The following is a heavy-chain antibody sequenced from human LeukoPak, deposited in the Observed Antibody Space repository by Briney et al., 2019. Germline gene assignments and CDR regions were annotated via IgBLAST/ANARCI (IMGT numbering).Heavy chain of an antibody. J-gene: IGHJ4*02. CDR3: ARYASGNYYALDC. Sequence: PSETLSLTCTVSGGSITSKGYYWGWIRQPPGKGLEWIGSVCYTRSTYYNPSLKSRVTISVDTSKNQFSLNLNSVTAADTAVYYCARYASGNYYALDCWGQGTLVTVSS. D-gene: IGHD3-10*01. V-gene: IGHV4-39*01. CDR1: GGSITSKGYY. CDR2: VCYTRST.